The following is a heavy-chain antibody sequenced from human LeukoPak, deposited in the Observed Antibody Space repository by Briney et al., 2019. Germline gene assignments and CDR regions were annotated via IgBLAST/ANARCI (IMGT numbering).Heavy chain of an antibody. CDR1: GFTFSYYS. V-gene: IGHV3-48*01. CDR3: ARAAGVPAARFDY. D-gene: IGHD2-2*01. J-gene: IGHJ4*02. CDR2: ISDSSETK. Sequence: GGSLRLSCAASGFTFSYYSMNWVRQAPGKGLEWVSHISDSSETKYYADPVQGRFTISRDNAKTSLYLQMNSLRAEDTAVYYCARAAGVPAARFDYWGQGALVPVSS.